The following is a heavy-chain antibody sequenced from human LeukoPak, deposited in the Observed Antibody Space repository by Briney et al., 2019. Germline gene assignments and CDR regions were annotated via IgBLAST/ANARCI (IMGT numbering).Heavy chain of an antibody. J-gene: IGHJ3*02. V-gene: IGHV5-51*01. D-gene: IGHD1-26*01. Sequence: NHGESLKISCKGSGYSFSTYRIGWVRQMPGKGLEWMGIIYPGDSDIRYSPSFQGQVTMSVDKSIRTAHLQWSSLRASDTAMYYCARQPSGSYGSGAFDIWGQGTMVTVSS. CDR2: IYPGDSDI. CDR1: GYSFSTYR. CDR3: ARQPSGSYGSGAFDI.